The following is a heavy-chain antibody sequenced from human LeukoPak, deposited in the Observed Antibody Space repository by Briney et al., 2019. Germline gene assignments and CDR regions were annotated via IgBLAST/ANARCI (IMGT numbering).Heavy chain of an antibody. CDR1: GFTFSNYS. J-gene: IGHJ4*02. CDR3: ARDFDQLWLGELLPFYYFDY. V-gene: IGHV3-21*01. Sequence: PGGSLRLSCAASGFTFSNYSMHWVRQAPGKGLEWVSSISRSSSYIYYADSVKGRFTISRDNAESPLHLQMNSLRAEDTAVYFCARDFDQLWLGELLPFYYFDYWGQGTLVTVSS. D-gene: IGHD3-10*01. CDR2: ISRSSSYI.